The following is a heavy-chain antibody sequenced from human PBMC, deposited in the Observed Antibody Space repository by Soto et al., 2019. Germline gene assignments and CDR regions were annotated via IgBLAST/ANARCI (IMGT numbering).Heavy chain of an antibody. Sequence: EVQLLESGGGLVQPGGSLRLSCAASGFTFSSYAMSWVRQAQGKRLEWVSASSGSGGGTYYADSVKGRFTISRDNSKNTLYRQMNSLSAEDTAAYYCAKEARERAYYDSSGYYSDFDYWGQGTLVTVSS. CDR2: SSGSGGGT. CDR3: AKEARERAYYDSSGYYSDFDY. CDR1: GFTFSSYA. J-gene: IGHJ4*02. V-gene: IGHV3-23*01. D-gene: IGHD3-22*01.